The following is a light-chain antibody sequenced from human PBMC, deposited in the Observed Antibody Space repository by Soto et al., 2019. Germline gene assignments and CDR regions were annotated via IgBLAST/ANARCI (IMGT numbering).Light chain of an antibody. CDR3: QQYYDTPST. CDR2: WAS. Sequence: DIVMTQSPDSLAVSLGERATTNCKSSQSVLYSSNNKNYLAWYQQKPGQPPKLLIYWASTRESGVPDRFSGSGSGTDFTLTISSLQAEDVAIYYCQQYYDTPSTFGQGTKVDIK. CDR1: QSVLYSSNNKNY. V-gene: IGKV4-1*01. J-gene: IGKJ1*01.